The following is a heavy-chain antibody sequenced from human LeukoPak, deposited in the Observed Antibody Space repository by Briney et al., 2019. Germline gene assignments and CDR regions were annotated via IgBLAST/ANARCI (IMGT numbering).Heavy chain of an antibody. Sequence: GGSLRPSCAASGFTFDDYSMHWVRQAPGKGLEWVPLITGDGHITYYADSVKGRFTISRDNSKNSLYLQMSSLRTEDTALYYCARDIRGSSSWGQGTLVTVSS. CDR2: ITGDGHIT. D-gene: IGHD3-10*01. CDR3: ARDIRGSSS. CDR1: GFTFDDYS. V-gene: IGHV3-43*01. J-gene: IGHJ4*02.